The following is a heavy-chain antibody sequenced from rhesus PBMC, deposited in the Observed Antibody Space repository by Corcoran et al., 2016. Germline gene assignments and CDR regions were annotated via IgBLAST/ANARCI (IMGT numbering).Heavy chain of an antibody. CDR3: ARDNSSGRRYFDY. CDR1: GGSISSGYYY. J-gene: IGHJ4*01. V-gene: IGHV4-122*02. CDR2: ITYSGST. D-gene: IGHD6-31*01. Sequence: QVQLQESGPGLVKPSETLSLTCAVSGGSISSGYYYWSWIHQPPGKGLEWIGYITYSGSTSYNPSLKRRVTISRATSKNQFSLKLSSVTAADTAVYYCARDNSSGRRYFDYWGQGVLVTVSS.